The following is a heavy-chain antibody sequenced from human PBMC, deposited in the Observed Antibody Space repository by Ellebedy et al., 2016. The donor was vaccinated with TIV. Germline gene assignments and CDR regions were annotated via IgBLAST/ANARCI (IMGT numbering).Heavy chain of an antibody. D-gene: IGHD3-22*01. V-gene: IGHV4-39*07. Sequence: SETLSLTCTVSGGSISSSSYYWGWIRQPPGKGLEWIGTIYIGGSTYDNPSLKSRVTISVDTSKNQFSLKLSSVTAADTAVYYCARDPLGYYDSSGYIWGQGTPVTVSS. J-gene: IGHJ4*02. CDR1: GGSISSSSYY. CDR3: ARDPLGYYDSSGYI. CDR2: IYIGGST.